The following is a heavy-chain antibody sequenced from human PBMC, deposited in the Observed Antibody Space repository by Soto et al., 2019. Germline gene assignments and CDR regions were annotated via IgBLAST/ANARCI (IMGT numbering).Heavy chain of an antibody. Sequence: GASVKVSCKASGGTFSSYAISWVRQAPGQGLEWMGGIIPIFGTANYAQKFQGRVTITADESTSTAYMELSSLRSEDTAVYYCARGLMGYDSSGYRDYWGQGTLVTVSS. V-gene: IGHV1-69*13. J-gene: IGHJ4*02. CDR3: ARGLMGYDSSGYRDY. CDR2: IIPIFGTA. D-gene: IGHD3-22*01. CDR1: GGTFSSYA.